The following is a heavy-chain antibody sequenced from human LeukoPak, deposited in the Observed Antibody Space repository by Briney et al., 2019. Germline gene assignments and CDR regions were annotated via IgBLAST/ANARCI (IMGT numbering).Heavy chain of an antibody. CDR2: ISSSSSYI. CDR3: ARGSAMVTSDY. V-gene: IGHV3-21*01. Sequence: GGSLRLSCAASGFTFSSYSMNWVRQAPGKGLEWVSSISSSSSYIYYADSVKGRFTISRDNANHSLYLQMNSLRAEDTAVYYCARGSAMVTSDYWGQGTLVTVSS. J-gene: IGHJ4*02. D-gene: IGHD5-18*01. CDR1: GFTFSSYS.